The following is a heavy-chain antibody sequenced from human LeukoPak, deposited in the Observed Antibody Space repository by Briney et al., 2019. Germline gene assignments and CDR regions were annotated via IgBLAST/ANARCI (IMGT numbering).Heavy chain of an antibody. J-gene: IGHJ6*03. CDR1: GITFSSHA. D-gene: IGHD5-24*01. Sequence: GGSLRLSCAASGITFSSHAMSWVRQAPGKGLEWVSLISGSGGHTYYGDSVKGRFTISRDNSTNRLYLQMNSLRPEDTTVYYCAKGGAATMRDGYNYYYYYMEVWGRGTTVTVSS. CDR3: AKGGAATMRDGYNYYYYYMEV. CDR2: ISGSGGHT. V-gene: IGHV3-23*01.